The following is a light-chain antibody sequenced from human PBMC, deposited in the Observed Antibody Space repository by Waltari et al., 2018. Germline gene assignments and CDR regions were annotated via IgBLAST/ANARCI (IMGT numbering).Light chain of an antibody. J-gene: IGKJ1*01. CDR3: QQYYSTPPL. V-gene: IGKV4-1*01. Sequence: DIVMTQSPESLSVSLGERATIHCKSSHNILFSSNNKNFLAWYQQKPGQPPKLLIYWASTRESWVPYRFSGSGSMTDFTLTINNLQAEDVSVYYCQQYYSTPPLFGQGTKVEI. CDR1: HNILFSSNNKNF. CDR2: WAS.